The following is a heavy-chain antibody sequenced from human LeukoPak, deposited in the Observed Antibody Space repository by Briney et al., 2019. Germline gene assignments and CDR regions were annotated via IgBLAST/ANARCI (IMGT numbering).Heavy chain of an antibody. V-gene: IGHV4-34*01. J-gene: IGHJ4*02. CDR2: INHSGST. CDR3: AKISDNCHYGDY. D-gene: IGHD1-7*01. Sequence: PSETLSLTCAVYGGSFSGYYWSWIRQPPGKGLEWIGEINHSGSTNYNPSLKSRVTISVDTSKNQFSLKLSSVTAADTAVYYCAKISDNCHYGDYWGQGTLVNVSS. CDR1: GGSFSGYY.